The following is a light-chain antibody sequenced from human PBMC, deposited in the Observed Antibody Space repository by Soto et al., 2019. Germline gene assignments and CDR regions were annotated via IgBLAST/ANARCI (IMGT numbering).Light chain of an antibody. CDR3: SSYTSSSTLV. V-gene: IGLV2-14*01. Sequence: SALTQPASVSGSPGQSITISCTGTSSDVGGYNYVSWYQQHPGKAPKLMIYDVRNRPSGVSNRFSGSKSGNTASLTISGLQAEDEADYYCSSYTSSSTLVFGTGTKVTVL. CDR2: DVR. J-gene: IGLJ1*01. CDR1: SSDVGGYNY.